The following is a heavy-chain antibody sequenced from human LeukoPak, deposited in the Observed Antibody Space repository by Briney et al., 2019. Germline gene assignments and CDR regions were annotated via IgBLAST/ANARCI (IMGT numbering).Heavy chain of an antibody. D-gene: IGHD2-15*01. Sequence: PGGSLRLSCAASGFTFSRYWMSWVRQAPGKGLEWVANIEQDGSEKYYVDSVKGRFTISRDNAKNSLYPQMNSLRAEDTAVYYCAREFCSSANCYPMGAFDMWGQGTMVTVSS. J-gene: IGHJ3*02. CDR3: AREFCSSANCYPMGAFDM. CDR1: GFTFSRYW. V-gene: IGHV3-7*01. CDR2: IEQDGSEK.